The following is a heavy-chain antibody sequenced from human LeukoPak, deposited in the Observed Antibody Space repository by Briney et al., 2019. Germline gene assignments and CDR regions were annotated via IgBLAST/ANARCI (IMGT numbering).Heavy chain of an antibody. J-gene: IGHJ1*01. Sequence: SETLSLTCAVYGGSFSGYYWSWIRQPPGKGLEWIGEINHSGSTNYNPSLKSRVTISVDTSKNQFSLKLSSVTAADTAVYYCARRSPYYDFWSGYYNQKLNPGYFQHWGQGTLVTVSS. D-gene: IGHD3-3*01. V-gene: IGHV4-34*01. CDR2: INHSGST. CDR1: GGSFSGYY. CDR3: ARRSPYYDFWSGYYNQKLNPGYFQH.